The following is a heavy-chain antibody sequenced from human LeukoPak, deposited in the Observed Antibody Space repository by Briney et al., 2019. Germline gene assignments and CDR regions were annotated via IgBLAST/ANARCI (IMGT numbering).Heavy chain of an antibody. CDR1: GYSFSSGYY. Sequence: SETPSLTCAVSGYSFSSGYYWGWIRQPPGKGLEWIGSIYHSGITYYNPSLKSRVTISVDTSKNQFSLQLRSVTAADTAVYYCEKVAVGVTESFDYWGQGTLVTVSS. J-gene: IGHJ4*02. V-gene: IGHV4-38-2*01. D-gene: IGHD3-10*01. CDR3: EKVAVGVTESFDY. CDR2: IYHSGIT.